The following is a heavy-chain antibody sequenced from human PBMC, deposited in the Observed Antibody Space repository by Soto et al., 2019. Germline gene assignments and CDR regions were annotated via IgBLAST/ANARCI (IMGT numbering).Heavy chain of an antibody. Sequence: PSETLSLSCAVSGGSIDSGAFSLSWIRQPPGKGLEWIGYVTHSGTAYSIPSLNGRLALSVDSSQTQFSLKLTSVTAADSAFYYCARIHWAQSSLDYWGRGILVTVSS. J-gene: IGHJ4*02. CDR2: VTHSGTA. V-gene: IGHV4-30-2*01. CDR3: ARIHWAQSSLDY. D-gene: IGHD6-19*01. CDR1: GGSIDSGAFS.